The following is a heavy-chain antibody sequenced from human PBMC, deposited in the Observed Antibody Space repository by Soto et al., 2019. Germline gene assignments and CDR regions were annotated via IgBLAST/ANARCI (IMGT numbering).Heavy chain of an antibody. J-gene: IGHJ3*02. CDR2: IYPCDSDT. Sequence: GESLKISCKGSVYSFTSYCIGWLRQMPGKGLEWMGIIYPCDSDTRYSPSFQGQVTISADKSISTAYMQWSSLKASDPAMYYCARQGIVVVPAYDAFDIWGQGTMVTVSS. V-gene: IGHV5-51*01. D-gene: IGHD2-2*01. CDR1: VYSFTSYC. CDR3: ARQGIVVVPAYDAFDI.